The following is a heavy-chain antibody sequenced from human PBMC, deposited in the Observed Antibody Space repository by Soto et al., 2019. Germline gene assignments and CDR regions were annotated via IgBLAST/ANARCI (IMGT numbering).Heavy chain of an antibody. V-gene: IGHV2-5*02. CDR1: GFSLSTNGVG. D-gene: IGHD2-15*01. CDR2: IYWDDDK. J-gene: IGHJ4*02. Sequence: QITLKESGPTLVKPTQTLTLTCTVSGFSLSTNGVGVGWIRQPPGKALEWLGIIYWDDDKRYSPSLKGRLTITKDTSKNQVVLTMTNMDPVDTATYFCAHSLRSASCRGGNCYFFDYWGQGTLVTVSS. CDR3: AHSLRSASCRGGNCYFFDY.